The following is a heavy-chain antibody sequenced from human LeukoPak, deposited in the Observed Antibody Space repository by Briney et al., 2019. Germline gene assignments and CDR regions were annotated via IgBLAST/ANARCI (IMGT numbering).Heavy chain of an antibody. Sequence: GGSLRLSCAASGFTVSSNYMSWVRQAPGKGLEWVSVIYSGGSTYYADSVKGRFIISRDNSKNTLYLQMNSLRAEDTAVYYCARGRAYCGGDCYSPVYYFDYWGQGTLVTVSS. CDR1: GFTVSSNY. CDR3: ARGRAYCGGDCYSPVYYFDY. J-gene: IGHJ4*02. CDR2: IYSGGST. D-gene: IGHD2-21*02. V-gene: IGHV3-53*01.